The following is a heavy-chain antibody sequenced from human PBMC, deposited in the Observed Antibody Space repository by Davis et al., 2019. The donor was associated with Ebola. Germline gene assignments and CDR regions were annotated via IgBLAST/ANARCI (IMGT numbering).Heavy chain of an antibody. CDR1: GGTFSSYA. CDR2: IIPIFGTT. J-gene: IGHJ4*02. V-gene: IGHV1-69*13. CDR3: AREKSLYDYGDYFDY. Sequence: SVKVSCKASGGTFSSYAISWVRQAPGQGLEWMGGIIPIFGTTNYAQKFQGRVTITADESTSTAYMELSSLRSEDTAVYYCAREKSLYDYGDYFDYWGQGTLVTVSS. D-gene: IGHD4-17*01.